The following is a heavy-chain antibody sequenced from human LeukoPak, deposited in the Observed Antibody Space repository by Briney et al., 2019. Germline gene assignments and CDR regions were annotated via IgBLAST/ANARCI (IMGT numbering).Heavy chain of an antibody. J-gene: IGHJ6*03. D-gene: IGHD3-10*01. CDR3: ARGPRITLIRGGQWYYYMDV. V-gene: IGHV1-18*01. CDR1: GYTFTSYG. Sequence: ASVKVSCKASGYTFTSYGISWVRQAPGQGLEWMGWISAYNGNTNYAQKLQGRVTMTTDTSTSTAYMELRSLRSDDTAVYYCARGPRITLIRGGQWYYYMDVWGKGTTVTISS. CDR2: ISAYNGNT.